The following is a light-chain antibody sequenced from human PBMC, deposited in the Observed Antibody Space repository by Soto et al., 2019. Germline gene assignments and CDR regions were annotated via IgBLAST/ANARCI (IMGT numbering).Light chain of an antibody. CDR2: SNN. J-gene: IGLJ3*02. V-gene: IGLV1-44*01. Sequence: QSVLTQPPSAPGTPGQRVTISCSGSSSNIGSNTVNWYQQLPGMAPKLLIYSNNQRPSGVPDRFSGSKSGTSASLAISGLQSEDEADYYCAAWDDSLNGRVFGGGTKLTVL. CDR3: AAWDDSLNGRV. CDR1: SSNIGSNT.